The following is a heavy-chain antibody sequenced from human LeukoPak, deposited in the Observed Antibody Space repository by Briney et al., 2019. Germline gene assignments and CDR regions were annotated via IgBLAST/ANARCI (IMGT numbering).Heavy chain of an antibody. D-gene: IGHD3-22*01. CDR3: AREFQEDYYDSSPNWFDP. CDR2: ISSSSSYI. J-gene: IGHJ5*02. Sequence: KTGGSLRLSCAASGFTFSSYSMNWVRQAPGKGLEWVSSISSSSSYIYYADSVKGRFTISRDNAKNSLYLQMNSLRAEDTAVYYCAREFQEDYYDSSPNWFDPWGQGTLVTVSS. V-gene: IGHV3-21*01. CDR1: GFTFSSYS.